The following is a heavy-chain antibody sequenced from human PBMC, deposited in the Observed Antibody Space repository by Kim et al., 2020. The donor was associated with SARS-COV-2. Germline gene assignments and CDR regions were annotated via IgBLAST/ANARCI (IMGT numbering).Heavy chain of an antibody. CDR2: ISYDGSNK. J-gene: IGHJ4*02. CDR3: ARDLQPKILWFGELPGVAFDY. Sequence: GGSLRLSCAASGFTFSSYGMHWVRQAPGKGLEWVAVISYDGSNKYYADSVKGRFTISRDNSKNTLYLQMNSLRAEDTAVYYCARDLQPKILWFGELPGVAFDYWGQGPLVTVSS. V-gene: IGHV3-33*05. CDR1: GFTFSSYG. D-gene: IGHD3-10*01.